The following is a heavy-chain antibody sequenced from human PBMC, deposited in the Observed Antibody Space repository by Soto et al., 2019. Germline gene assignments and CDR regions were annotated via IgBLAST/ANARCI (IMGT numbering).Heavy chain of an antibody. CDR3: ARDGGYSYGTYYYYGTDV. CDR1: GYTFTSYA. CDR2: INAGNGNT. J-gene: IGHJ6*02. Sequence: ASVKVSCKASGYTFTSYAMHWVRRAPGQRLEWMGWINAGNGNTKYSQKFQGRVTITRDTSASTAYMELSSLRSEDTAVYYCARDGGYSYGTYYYYGTDVWGQGTTVTAP. D-gene: IGHD5-18*01. V-gene: IGHV1-3*01.